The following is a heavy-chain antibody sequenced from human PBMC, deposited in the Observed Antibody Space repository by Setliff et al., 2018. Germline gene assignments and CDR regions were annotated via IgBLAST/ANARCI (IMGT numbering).Heavy chain of an antibody. V-gene: IGHV5-51*01. CDR1: GYSFSNYW. Sequence: PGESLKISCKGSGYSFSNYWIGWVRQMSGKGLEWMGIIYPGDSDTRYSPSFQGQVTISADRSTRTAYLQWSSLKASDTAFYYCARSDYGDYFAWDSYGMDVWGQGTTVTVSS. D-gene: IGHD4-17*01. CDR2: IYPGDSDT. CDR3: ARSDYGDYFAWDSYGMDV. J-gene: IGHJ6*02.